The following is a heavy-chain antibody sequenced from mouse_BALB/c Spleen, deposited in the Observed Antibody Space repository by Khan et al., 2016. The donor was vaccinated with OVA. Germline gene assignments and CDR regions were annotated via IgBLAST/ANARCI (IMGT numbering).Heavy chain of an antibody. D-gene: IGHD2-14*01. CDR3: VRDGAYHRNDGWVAY. Sequence: QMQLEEPGAELARPGASVMMSCKASVYTFTSYTIHWIKKRPGQGLEWIGYINPSNGYTNYNQKFKDKATLTTDKSSTTAYLQLGRLKADETAIYNCVRDGAYHRNDGWVAYWGQGTLVTVSA. CDR1: VYTFTSYT. CDR2: INPSNGYT. V-gene: IGHV1-4*01. J-gene: IGHJ3*01.